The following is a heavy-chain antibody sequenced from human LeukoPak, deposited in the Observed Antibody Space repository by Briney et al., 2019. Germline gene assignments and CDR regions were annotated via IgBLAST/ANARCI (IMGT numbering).Heavy chain of an antibody. D-gene: IGHD3-10*01. V-gene: IGHV3-7*01. CDR3: ARELRYYGSGSYYNRASYYYGMDV. CDR2: IKQDGSEK. Sequence: GGSLRLSCAASGFTFSSYWMSWVRQAPGKGLEWVANIKQDGSEKYYVDSVKGRFTISRDNAKNSLYLQMNSLRAGDTAVYYCARELRYYGSGSYYNRASYYYGMDVWGQGTTVTVSS. CDR1: GFTFSSYW. J-gene: IGHJ6*02.